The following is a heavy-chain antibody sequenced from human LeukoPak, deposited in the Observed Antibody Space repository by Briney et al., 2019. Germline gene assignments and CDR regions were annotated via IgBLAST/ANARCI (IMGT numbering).Heavy chain of an antibody. CDR2: ISYDGSNK. D-gene: IGHD3-10*01. Sequence: GGSLRLSCAASGFMFSNYGMQWVREAPGKGLEWVAVISYDGSNKYYADSVKGRFTISRDNSKNTLYLQMNSLRAEDTAVYYCAKDLRRRYYFGSGSRGGTFDIWGQGTMVTVSS. V-gene: IGHV3-30*18. CDR3: AKDLRRRYYFGSGSRGGTFDI. CDR1: GFMFSNYG. J-gene: IGHJ3*02.